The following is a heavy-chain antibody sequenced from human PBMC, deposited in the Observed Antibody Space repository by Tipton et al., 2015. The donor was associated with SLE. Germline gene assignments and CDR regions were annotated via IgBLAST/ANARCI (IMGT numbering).Heavy chain of an antibody. CDR1: GFTFDDYA. V-gene: IGHV3-9*01. CDR2: IRWNSVSI. J-gene: IGHJ4*02. Sequence: RSLRLSCIASGFTFDDYAMHWVRQAPGKGLEWVSGIRWNSVSIGYADSVKGRFTISRDNAKKSLYLQMDSLRVEDTAFYYCTKDIGTVTAAVGYWGQGTLVTVSS. CDR3: TKDIGTVTAAVGY. D-gene: IGHD4-17*01.